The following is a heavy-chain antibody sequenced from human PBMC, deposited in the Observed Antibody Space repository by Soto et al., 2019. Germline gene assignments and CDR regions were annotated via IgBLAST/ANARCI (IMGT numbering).Heavy chain of an antibody. Sequence: SETLSLTCAVYGGSFSGYYWSWIRQPPGKGLEWIGEINHSGSTNYNPSLKSRVTISVDTSKNQFSLKLSSVTAADTAVYYCARVRRWLQFNGPYYFDYWGQGTLVTVSS. J-gene: IGHJ4*02. CDR2: INHSGST. V-gene: IGHV4-34*01. CDR1: GGSFSGYY. D-gene: IGHD5-12*01. CDR3: ARVRRWLQFNGPYYFDY.